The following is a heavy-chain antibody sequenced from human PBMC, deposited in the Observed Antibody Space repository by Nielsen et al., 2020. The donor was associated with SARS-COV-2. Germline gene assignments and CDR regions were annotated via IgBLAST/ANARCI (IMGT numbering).Heavy chain of an antibody. Sequence: WIRQPPGKGLEWIGYIYYSGSTNYNPSLKSRVTISVDTSKNQFSLKLSSVTAADTAVYYCARLTVNVLLWFGESGYFDYWGQGTLVTVSS. CDR3: ARLTVNVLLWFGESGYFDY. D-gene: IGHD3-10*01. CDR2: IYYSGST. V-gene: IGHV4-59*08. J-gene: IGHJ4*02.